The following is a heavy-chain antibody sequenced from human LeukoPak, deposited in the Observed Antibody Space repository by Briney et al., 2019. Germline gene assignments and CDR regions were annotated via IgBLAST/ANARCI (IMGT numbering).Heavy chain of an antibody. D-gene: IGHD2-2*01. CDR2: TYSGGTT. V-gene: IGHV3-53*01. J-gene: IGHJ3*02. Sequence: PGGSLRLSCAASGFTFSSFALSWVRQAPGKGLEWVSVTYSGGTTYYADSVKGRFTISRDNSKNTLYLQMNSLRPEDTAVYYCARASSVVVPAASAFDIWGQGTMVTVS. CDR3: ARASSVVVPAASAFDI. CDR1: GFTFSSFA.